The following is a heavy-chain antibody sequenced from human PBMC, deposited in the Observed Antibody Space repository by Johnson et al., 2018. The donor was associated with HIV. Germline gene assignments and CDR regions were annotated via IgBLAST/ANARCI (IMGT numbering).Heavy chain of an antibody. CDR1: GFTSSTSV. CDR2: ISHDARHI. CDR3: ARKGPTSGRADAFDL. Sequence: QEQLVESGGDVVQPGRSLRLSCAASGFTSSTSVLHWVRQAPGKGLEWVSVISHDARHIFYADSVTGRFTISKDDSKNTVYLQMNSLRAEDTAVYYCARKGPTSGRADAFDLWGQGTMVTVSS. V-gene: IGHV3-30*04. J-gene: IGHJ3*01.